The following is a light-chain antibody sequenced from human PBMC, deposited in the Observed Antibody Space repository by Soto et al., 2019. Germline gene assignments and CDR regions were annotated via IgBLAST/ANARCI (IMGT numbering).Light chain of an antibody. V-gene: IGKV3-15*01. CDR1: ETVSTN. J-gene: IGKJ5*01. CDR3: QQYGTPRSVT. CDR2: GSS. Sequence: EIVLTQSPATLSVSPGERATLSCRATETVSTNLAWFQRKAGQPPRLLIYGSSTRATGVPDRFSGSGSGTEFALIISSLQSEDVAVYYCQQYGTPRSVTFGQGTRLENK.